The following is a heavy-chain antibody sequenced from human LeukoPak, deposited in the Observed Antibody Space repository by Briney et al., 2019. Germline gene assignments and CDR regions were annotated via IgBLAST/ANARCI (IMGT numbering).Heavy chain of an antibody. J-gene: IGHJ6*02. CDR3: ARHGGVRKRYDNSKYYYYYGMDV. Sequence: GGSLRLSCAASGFTFSSYGMHWVRQAPGKGLEWVGFIRSKAYGGTIEYAASVEGRLTISRDDSKSIAYLQMNSLKTEDTAMYYCARHGGVRKRYDNSKYYYYYGMDVWGQGTTVTVSS. D-gene: IGHD4-11*01. CDR2: IRSKAYGGTI. CDR1: GFTFSSYG. V-gene: IGHV3-49*04.